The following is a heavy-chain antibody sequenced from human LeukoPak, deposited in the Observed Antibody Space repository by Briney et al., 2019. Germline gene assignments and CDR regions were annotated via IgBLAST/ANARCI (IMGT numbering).Heavy chain of an antibody. CDR2: IYYTGST. V-gene: IGHV4-59*01. J-gene: IGHJ5*01. D-gene: IGHD2-2*01. CDR1: GVSISSYY. Sequence: SETLSLTCTVSGVSISSYYWSWVRQPPGKGLEWIGYIYYTGSTYYNPSLKSRVTISLDTSKNQFSLKQRSVTAADTAMYYCARGLKDVVVVPAGAGGCCDSWGQGTLDTVSS. CDR3: ARGLKDVVVVPAGAGGCCDS.